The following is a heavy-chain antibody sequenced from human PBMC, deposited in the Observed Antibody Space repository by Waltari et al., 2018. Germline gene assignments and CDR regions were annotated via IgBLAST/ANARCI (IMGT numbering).Heavy chain of an antibody. CDR3: TKMRRNLPRDIIDN. Sequence: EVQLLESGGGLVQRGGSLRLSCAVSGFIFSRFAMSGVRHTPGKGREWGAGTSGSSGSTYYADSVQGRFTISRDNSKKRVFLQMNSLRAEDTATYYCTKMRRNLPRDIIDNWGQGTQVIIAS. CDR2: TSGSSGST. J-gene: IGHJ4*02. V-gene: IGHV3-23*01. CDR1: GFIFSRFA.